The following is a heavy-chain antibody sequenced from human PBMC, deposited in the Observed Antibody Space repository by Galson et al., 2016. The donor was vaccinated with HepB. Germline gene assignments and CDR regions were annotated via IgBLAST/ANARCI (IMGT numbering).Heavy chain of an antibody. J-gene: IGHJ4*02. CDR1: GFTFSDYA. CDR2: ISYDGTNQ. Sequence: SLRLSCAASGFTFSDYAFHWVRQAPGKGLEWVAVISYDGTNQNYAGSVKGRFTISRDNSENTVYLQMNSLRPEDTAMYYCARDNKLGVVVVVSASPAYWGQGTLVTVSS. D-gene: IGHD2-15*01. V-gene: IGHV3-30*04. CDR3: ARDNKLGVVVVVSASPAY.